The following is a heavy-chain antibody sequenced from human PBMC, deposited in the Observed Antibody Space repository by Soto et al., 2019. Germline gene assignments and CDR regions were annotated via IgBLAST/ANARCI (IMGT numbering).Heavy chain of an antibody. J-gene: IGHJ4*02. V-gene: IGHV3-21*01. CDR1: EFTIGSYS. CDR2: ISSSSTYI. Sequence: CGSMRQYCAVSEFTIGSYSMNWVRKDPGKGLEWVSSISSSSTYIYYADSVKGRFTISRDNAKNSLYVQMNSLRAEDMFVYYGARAGAGGSDYWGQGTLPSVYS. CDR3: ARAGAGGSDY. D-gene: IGHD1-26*01.